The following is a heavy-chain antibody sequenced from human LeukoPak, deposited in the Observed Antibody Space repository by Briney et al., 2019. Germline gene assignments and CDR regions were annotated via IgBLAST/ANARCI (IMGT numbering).Heavy chain of an antibody. V-gene: IGHV3-21*01. CDR3: ARDRFYYDSSGYPAFDY. CDR2: ISSSSNYI. J-gene: IGHJ4*02. Sequence: GGSLRLSCAASGFTFSSYYMNWVRQAPGKGLEWVSSISSSSNYIYYTDSVKGRFTISRDNAENSLYLQMNSLRAEDTAVYYCARDRFYYDSSGYPAFDYWGQGTLVTVFS. CDR1: GFTFSSYY. D-gene: IGHD3-22*01.